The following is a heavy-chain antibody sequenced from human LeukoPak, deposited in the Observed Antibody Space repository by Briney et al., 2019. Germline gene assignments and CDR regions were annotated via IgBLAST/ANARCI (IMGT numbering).Heavy chain of an antibody. CDR2: IYYSGST. CDR1: GGSISSYY. CDR3: ARGEGSSSWFHHYYYYYMDV. J-gene: IGHJ6*03. D-gene: IGHD6-13*01. V-gene: IGHV4-59*01. Sequence: SETLSLTCTVSGGSISSYYWSWIRQPPGKGLEWIGYIYYSGSTNYNPSLKSRVTISVDTSKNQFSLKLSSVTAADTAVYYCARGEGSSSWFHHYYYYYMDVWGKGTTITISS.